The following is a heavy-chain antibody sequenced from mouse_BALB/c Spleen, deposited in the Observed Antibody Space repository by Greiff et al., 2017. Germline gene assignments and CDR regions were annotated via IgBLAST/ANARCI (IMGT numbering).Heavy chain of an antibody. V-gene: IGHV5-4*02. J-gene: IGHJ4*01. CDR1: GFTFSDYY. CDR3: AREPDDYYAMDD. CDR2: ISDGGSYT. Sequence: EVMLVESGGGLVKPGGSLKLSCAASGFTFSDYYMYWVRQTPEKRLEWVATISDGGSYTYYPDSVKGRFTISRDNAKNNLYLQMSSLKSEDTAMYYCAREPDDYYAMDDWGQGTSVTVSS.